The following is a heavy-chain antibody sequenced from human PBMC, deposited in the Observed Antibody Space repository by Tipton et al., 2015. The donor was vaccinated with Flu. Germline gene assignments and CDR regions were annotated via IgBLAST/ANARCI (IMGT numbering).Heavy chain of an antibody. D-gene: IGHD3-10*01. V-gene: IGHV4-38-2*02. CDR1: DYSISRGYY. CDR3: ARSNYYYGSGSSDY. CDR2: ISHSGRT. J-gene: IGHJ4*02. Sequence: TLSLTCTVSDYSISRGYYWGWIRQPPGKGLEWIGCISHSGRTYYNPSLKSRVTISLDTAKNQFSQRLTSVTAADTAVYYCARSNYYYGSGSSDYWGQGTLVTVSS.